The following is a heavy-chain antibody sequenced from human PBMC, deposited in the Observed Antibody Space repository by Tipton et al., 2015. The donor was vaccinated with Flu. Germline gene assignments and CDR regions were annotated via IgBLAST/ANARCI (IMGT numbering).Heavy chain of an antibody. CDR3: ARQVAYYGYDY. CDR2: IYYSGST. CDR1: GGSISSYY. Sequence: TLSLTCTVSGGSISSYYWSWIRQPPGKGLEWIGYIYYSGSTNYNPSLKSRATISVDTSKNQFSLKLSSVTAADTAVYYCARQVAYYGYDYWGQGTLVTVSS. V-gene: IGHV4-59*08. D-gene: IGHD3-10*01. J-gene: IGHJ4*02.